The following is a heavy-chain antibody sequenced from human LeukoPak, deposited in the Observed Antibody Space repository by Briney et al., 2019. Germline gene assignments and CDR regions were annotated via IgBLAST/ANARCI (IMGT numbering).Heavy chain of an antibody. CDR3: ARAGLNGDVDY. Sequence: SETLSLTCAVYGGSFSGYYWSWIRQPPGKGLEWIGEINHSGSTNYNPSLKSRVTISVDASKNQFSLKLSSVTAADTAVYYCARAGLNGDVDYWGQGTLVTVSS. CDR2: INHSGST. D-gene: IGHD4-17*01. V-gene: IGHV4-34*01. J-gene: IGHJ4*02. CDR1: GGSFSGYY.